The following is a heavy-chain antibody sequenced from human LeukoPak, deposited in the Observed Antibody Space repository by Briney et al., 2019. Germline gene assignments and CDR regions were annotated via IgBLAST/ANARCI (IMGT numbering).Heavy chain of an antibody. V-gene: IGHV3-23*01. D-gene: IGHD6-19*01. J-gene: IGHJ4*02. CDR3: AKGTQWLLQYFDY. CDR1: GFTFSSYA. CDR2: ISGSGGST. Sequence: GGSLRLSCAASGFTFSSYAMSWVRQAPGKGLEWVSAISGSGGSTYYADSVKGRFTISRDNSKNTLCLQMNSLRAEDTAVYYCAKGTQWLLQYFDYWGQGTLVTVSS.